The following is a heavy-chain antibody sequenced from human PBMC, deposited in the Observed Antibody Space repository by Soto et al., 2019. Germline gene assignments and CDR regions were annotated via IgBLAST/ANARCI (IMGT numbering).Heavy chain of an antibody. Sequence: QVQLVQSGAEVKKPGSSVKVSCKASGGTFSSYAISWVRQAPGQGLEGMGGIIPIFGTANYEQKFKGRVTITADDSTSTAYMELSSLRSEDTAVYYCARDSSRQWLVHAIITYYYGMDVWGQGTTVTVSS. CDR3: ARDSSRQWLVHAIITYYYGMDV. D-gene: IGHD6-19*01. CDR1: GGTFSSYA. V-gene: IGHV1-69*01. J-gene: IGHJ6*02. CDR2: IIPIFGTA.